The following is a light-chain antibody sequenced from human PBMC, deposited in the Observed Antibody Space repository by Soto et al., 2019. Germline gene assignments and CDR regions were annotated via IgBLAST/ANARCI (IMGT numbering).Light chain of an antibody. CDR2: GAS. CDR1: QSCSSN. V-gene: IGKV3-15*01. Sequence: EIVMTQSPATLSVSPGERATLSCRASQSCSSNLAWYQQKPGQAPRLLIYGASTRATGIPARFSGSVSGTEFTLIISSLKSEYFAVYYCHQYNNWPYTFGQGTKLEIK. CDR3: HQYNNWPYT. J-gene: IGKJ2*01.